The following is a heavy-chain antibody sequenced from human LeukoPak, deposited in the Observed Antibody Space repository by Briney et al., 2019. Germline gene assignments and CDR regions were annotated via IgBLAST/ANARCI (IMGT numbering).Heavy chain of an antibody. CDR1: GGSISSSSYY. D-gene: IGHD3-10*01. J-gene: IGHJ6*03. Sequence: SETLSLTCTVSGGSISSSSYYWGWIRQPPGTGLEWIGSMYYSGSTYYNPSLKSRVTISVDTSKNQFSLKLSSVTAADTAVYYCASGDYYYMDVWGKGTTVTVSS. V-gene: IGHV4-39*01. CDR3: ASGDYYYMDV. CDR2: MYYSGST.